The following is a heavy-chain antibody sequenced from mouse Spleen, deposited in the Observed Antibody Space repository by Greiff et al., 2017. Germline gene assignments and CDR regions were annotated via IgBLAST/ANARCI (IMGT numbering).Heavy chain of an antibody. Sequence: VQLKESGPELVKPGASVKISCKASGYSFTDYNMNWVKQSNGKSLEWIGVINPNYGTTSYNQKFKGKATLTVDQSSSTAYMQLNSLTSEDSAVYYCARGYGNYFYYYAMDYWGQGTSVTVSS. CDR2: INPNYGTT. D-gene: IGHD2-10*02. CDR3: ARGYGNYFYYYAMDY. V-gene: IGHV1-39*01. CDR1: GYSFTDYN. J-gene: IGHJ4*01.